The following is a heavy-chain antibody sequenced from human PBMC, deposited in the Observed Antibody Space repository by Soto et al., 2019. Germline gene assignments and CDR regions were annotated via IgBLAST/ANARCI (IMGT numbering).Heavy chain of an antibody. D-gene: IGHD6-13*01. CDR2: ISAYNGNT. V-gene: IGHV1-18*01. CDR3: ARGLLGAAAGTMNWFDP. J-gene: IGHJ5*02. CDR1: GYTFTSYG. Sequence: ASVKVSCKASGYTFTSYGISWVRQAPGQGLEWMGWISAYNGNTNYAQKLQGRVTMTTDTSTSIAYMELRSLRSDDTAVYYCARGLLGAAAGTMNWFDPWGQGTLVTVSS.